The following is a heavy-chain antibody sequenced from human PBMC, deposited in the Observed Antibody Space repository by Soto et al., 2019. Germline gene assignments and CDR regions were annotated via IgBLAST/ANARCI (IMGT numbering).Heavy chain of an antibody. V-gene: IGHV4-4*02. CDR2: IFHSGTT. J-gene: IGHJ4*02. CDR3: ARKLESGDRPEGSEY. CDR1: GGSISSSHY. Sequence: SGTLALTCTVSGGSISSSHYWSLVRQSPGKGLEWIAEIFHSGTTNYNPSLKSRVTIYIDKSQNHFSLNQNSVSAADRAVYYCARKLESGDRPEGSEYWGQGNLVTVS. D-gene: IGHD1-1*01.